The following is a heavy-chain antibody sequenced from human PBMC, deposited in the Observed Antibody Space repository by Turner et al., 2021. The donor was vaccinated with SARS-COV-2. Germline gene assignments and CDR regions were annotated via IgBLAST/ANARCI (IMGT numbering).Heavy chain of an antibody. CDR1: GFTFDDYA. J-gene: IGHJ6*02. D-gene: IGHD3-10*01. V-gene: IGHV3-9*01. CDR2: ISWNSRSI. Sequence: EVQLLESGGVLVQPGGSLRLSCAAAGFTFDDYAMHGVRQAPGKGLEWVSSISWNSRSIGYADSVKGRFTISRDNAKNSLYLQMHSLRAEDTALYYCAKDMVRGLIYYYYGMDVWGQGTTVTVSS. CDR3: AKDMVRGLIYYYYGMDV.